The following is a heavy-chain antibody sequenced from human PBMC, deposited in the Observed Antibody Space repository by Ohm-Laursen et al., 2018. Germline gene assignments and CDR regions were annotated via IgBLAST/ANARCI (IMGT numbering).Heavy chain of an antibody. CDR1: GFTFSNYA. V-gene: IGHV3-23*01. D-gene: IGHD3-10*01. Sequence: SLRLSCAASGFTFSNYAMGWVRQAPGKGLEWVSLITYGGGTTFYADSVKGRFAISRDNSKNTLPLQMNSLRAEDTAVYYCVTGGYYLHNNGLDQWGQGTLVTVSS. CDR2: ITYGGGTT. CDR3: VTGGYYLHNNGLDQ. J-gene: IGHJ4*02.